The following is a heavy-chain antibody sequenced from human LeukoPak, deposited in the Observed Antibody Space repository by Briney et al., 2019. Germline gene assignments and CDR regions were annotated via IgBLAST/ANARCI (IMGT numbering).Heavy chain of an antibody. D-gene: IGHD4-17*01. Sequence: GGSLRLSCEASGFTFSDYTMNWVRQAPGKGLEWVSSISSSSSYIYYADSVKGRFTISRDNAKNSLYLQMNSLRAEDTTVYYCARGYGDHTCDYWGQGTLVTVSS. V-gene: IGHV3-21*01. CDR2: ISSSSSYI. CDR1: GFTFSDYT. J-gene: IGHJ4*02. CDR3: ARGYGDHTCDY.